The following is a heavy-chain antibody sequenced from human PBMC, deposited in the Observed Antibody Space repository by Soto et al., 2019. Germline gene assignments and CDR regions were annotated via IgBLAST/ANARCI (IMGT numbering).Heavy chain of an antibody. Sequence: PSETLSLTCTVSGGSITSGGYYWSWIRQPPGKGLEWLGYIYYSGRTYYNPSLKSRVIMSVDTSKNHFSLNLNSVTAADTAVYFCASVVGGDSDYYFDFWGQGTLVTVSS. V-gene: IGHV4-31*03. CDR1: GGSITSGGYY. CDR2: IYYSGRT. CDR3: ASVVGGDSDYYFDF. J-gene: IGHJ4*02. D-gene: IGHD2-15*01.